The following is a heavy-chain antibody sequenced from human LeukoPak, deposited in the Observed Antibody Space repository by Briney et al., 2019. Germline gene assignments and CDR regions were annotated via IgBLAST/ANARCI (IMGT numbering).Heavy chain of an antibody. CDR2: MSSDGVKT. CDR3: AKDHAGSGRAFES. CDR1: GFNFRSCG. Sequence: GGSLRLSCATSGFNFRSCGVHWVRQAPGKGLEWVALMSSDGVKTYYADSVKGRFTVSRDSSKDTLYLQMSSLRPEDTAIYYCAKDHAGSGRAFESWGQGTLVTVSS. V-gene: IGHV3-30*18. J-gene: IGHJ4*02. D-gene: IGHD3-10*01.